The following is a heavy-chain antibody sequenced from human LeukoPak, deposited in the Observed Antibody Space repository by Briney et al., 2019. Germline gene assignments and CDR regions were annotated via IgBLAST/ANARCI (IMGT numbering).Heavy chain of an antibody. Sequence: GGSLRLSCAASGFTFSSYSMMWVRQAPGKGLEWVSYISSSGTTIYYADSVKGRFTISRDNAKNSLYLQMNSLRAEDTAVYYCAREKGYSYGYPSDYWGQGTLVTVSS. V-gene: IGHV3-48*04. D-gene: IGHD5-18*01. J-gene: IGHJ4*02. CDR2: ISSSGTTI. CDR1: GFTFSSYS. CDR3: AREKGYSYGYPSDY.